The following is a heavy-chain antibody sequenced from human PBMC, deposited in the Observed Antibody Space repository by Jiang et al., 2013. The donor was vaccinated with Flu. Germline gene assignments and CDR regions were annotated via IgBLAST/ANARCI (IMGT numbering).Heavy chain of an antibody. Sequence: EWVSSISSSSSYIYYADSVKGRFTISRDNAKNSLYLQMNSLRAEDTAVYYCARDSISRIAAAGTGDDYWGQGTLVTVSS. CDR2: ISSSSSYI. CDR3: ARDSISRIAAAGTGDDY. V-gene: IGHV3-21*01. D-gene: IGHD6-13*01. J-gene: IGHJ4*02.